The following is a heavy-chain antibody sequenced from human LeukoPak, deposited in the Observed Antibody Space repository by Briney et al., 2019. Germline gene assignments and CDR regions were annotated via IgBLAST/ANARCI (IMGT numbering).Heavy chain of an antibody. D-gene: IGHD1-14*01. V-gene: IGHV3-74*01. CDR1: GFTFSRYW. J-gene: IGHJ4*02. CDR2: INSDGRST. CDR3: ASPEGDY. Sequence: GGSLRLSCVASGFTFSRYWMHWVRQAPGKGLVWVSRINSDGRSTSYVDSMKGRFTISRDNAKNTVYLQMNSLSAEDTAVYYCASPEGDYWGQGTLVTVSS.